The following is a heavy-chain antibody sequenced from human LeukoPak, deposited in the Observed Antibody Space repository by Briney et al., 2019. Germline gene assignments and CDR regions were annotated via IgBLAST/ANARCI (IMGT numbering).Heavy chain of an antibody. CDR1: GFTFGSYA. CDR2: ISYDGSNK. V-gene: IGHV3-30*04. CDR3: ARETYYYDSSGDGTWYFDL. D-gene: IGHD3-22*01. Sequence: GGSLRLSCAASGFTFGSYAMHWVRQAPGKGLEWVAVISYDGSNKYYADSVKGRFTISRDNSKNTLYLQMNSLRAEDTAVYYCARETYYYDSSGDGTWYFDLWGRGTLVTVSS. J-gene: IGHJ2*01.